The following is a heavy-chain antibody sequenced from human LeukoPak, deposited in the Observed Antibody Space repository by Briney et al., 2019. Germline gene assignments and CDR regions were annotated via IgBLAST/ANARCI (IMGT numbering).Heavy chain of an antibody. CDR3: ARVEDSECWFDP. D-gene: IGHD2/OR15-2a*01. CDR2: IYISGST. CDR1: GGSISSYY. Sequence: PSETLSLTCTVSGGSISSYYWSWIRQPAGKGLERIGRIYISGSTKYNPSLKSRVTMSVDTSKDQFSLQLRSVTAADTAVYYCARVEDSECWFDPWGQGTLVTVSS. J-gene: IGHJ5*02. V-gene: IGHV4-4*07.